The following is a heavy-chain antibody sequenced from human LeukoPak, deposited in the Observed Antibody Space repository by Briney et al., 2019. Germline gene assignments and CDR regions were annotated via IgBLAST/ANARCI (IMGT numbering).Heavy chain of an antibody. CDR3: AKVKGQLWLGPRAYDI. Sequence: PGRSLRLSCAASGFTFSSYAMHWVRQAPDKGLDWVAVISHDGGIEDYADSVKGRLTISRDNSKSTLYLQIGSLRTEDTAVYYCAKVKGQLWLGPRAYDIWGQGTMVTVSS. CDR2: ISHDGGIE. J-gene: IGHJ3*02. V-gene: IGHV3-30*18. D-gene: IGHD5-18*01. CDR1: GFTFSSYA.